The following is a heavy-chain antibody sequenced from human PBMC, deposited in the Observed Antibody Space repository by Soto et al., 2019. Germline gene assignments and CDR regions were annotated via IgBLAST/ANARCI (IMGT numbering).Heavy chain of an antibody. J-gene: IGHJ4*02. Sequence: EVQLGESGGGWVQPGRSLRLSCAASGFTFDDYAMHWVRQAPGKGLEWVSGISWKSGSTGYADSVRGRFTISRDNAKNSLYLQMNSLRAEDTALYYCAKDIRHVYDSATRFDYWGQGTLVTVSS. CDR3: AKDIRHVYDSATRFDY. V-gene: IGHV3-9*01. D-gene: IGHD3-16*01. CDR1: GFTFDDYA. CDR2: ISWKSGST.